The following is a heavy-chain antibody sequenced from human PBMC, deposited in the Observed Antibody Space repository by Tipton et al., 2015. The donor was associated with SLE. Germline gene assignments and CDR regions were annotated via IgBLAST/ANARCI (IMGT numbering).Heavy chain of an antibody. J-gene: IGHJ4*02. D-gene: IGHD6-19*01. Sequence: TLSLTCTVSGGSITSYYWSWIRQHPGKGLEWIGDIQFSGSTHYNPSLKSRVTMSVDTSNNEFSLRLSSMTAADTAVYYCVDEAVAGTFDYWGQGTLVTVSS. CDR2: IQFSGST. CDR1: GGSITSYY. V-gene: IGHV4-59*12. CDR3: VDEAVAGTFDY.